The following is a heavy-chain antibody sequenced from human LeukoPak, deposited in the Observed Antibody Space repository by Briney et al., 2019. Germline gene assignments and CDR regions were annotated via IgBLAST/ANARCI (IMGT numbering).Heavy chain of an antibody. CDR3: TKLDYRSRFDS. J-gene: IGHJ4*02. V-gene: IGHV3-23*01. D-gene: IGHD4/OR15-4a*01. CDR2: ISGSGNFT. CDR1: GFIFSNYA. Sequence: GGSLRLSCAASGFIFSNYAMSWVRQAPGKGLEWVSTISGSGNFTYYIDSVKGRFTISRDKVKSTLFLEMSSLRAEDTAIYYRTKLDYRSRFDSWGRGTLVTVSS.